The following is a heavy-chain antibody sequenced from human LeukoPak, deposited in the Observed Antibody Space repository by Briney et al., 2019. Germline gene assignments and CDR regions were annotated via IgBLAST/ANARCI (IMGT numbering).Heavy chain of an antibody. D-gene: IGHD2-2*02. CDR3: AKIIVVLPSTISNPYYFDY. CDR1: GFTFSSYA. CDR2: ISGSGDST. J-gene: IGHJ4*02. V-gene: IGHV3-23*01. Sequence: SGGSLRLSCAASGFTFSSYAMSWVRQAPEKGLEWVSGISGSGDSTYYADSVKGRFTTSRDNSKNTLYLQMSSLRAEDTAVYYCAKIIVVLPSTISNPYYFDYWGQGTLVTVSS.